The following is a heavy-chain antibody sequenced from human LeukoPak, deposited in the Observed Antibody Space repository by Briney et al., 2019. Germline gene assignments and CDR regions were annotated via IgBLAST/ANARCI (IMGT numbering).Heavy chain of an antibody. Sequence: PSETLSLTCAVYGGSFSGYYWSWIRQPPGKGLEWIGEINHSGSTNYNPSLKSRVTISVDTSKNQFSLKLSSVTAADTAVYYCARGGGSSSWYVYYYGMDVWGQGTTVTVSS. CDR2: INHSGST. CDR3: ARGGGSSSWYVYYYGMDV. V-gene: IGHV4-34*01. D-gene: IGHD6-13*01. CDR1: GGSFSGYY. J-gene: IGHJ6*02.